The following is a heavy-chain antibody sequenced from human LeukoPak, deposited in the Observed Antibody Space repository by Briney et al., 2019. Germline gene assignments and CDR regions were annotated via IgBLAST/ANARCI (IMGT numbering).Heavy chain of an antibody. Sequence: GGSLRLSCVDSGFTFSRHSMNWVRQAPGKGLEWVSYINGGGSPIYYADSVRGRFTISRDNSKNTLYLQMNSLRAEDTAVYYCAKTGAGGNYDFPPYYYYYMDVWGKGTTVTVSS. J-gene: IGHJ6*03. CDR1: GFTFSRHS. V-gene: IGHV3-48*01. CDR3: AKTGAGGNYDFPPYYYYYMDV. CDR2: INGGGSPI. D-gene: IGHD3-3*01.